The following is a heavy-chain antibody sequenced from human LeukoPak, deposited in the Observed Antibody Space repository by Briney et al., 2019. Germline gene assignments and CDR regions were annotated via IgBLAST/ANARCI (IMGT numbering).Heavy chain of an antibody. CDR1: GGTFSSYA. J-gene: IGHJ4*02. Sequence: SVKVSCKASGGTFSSYAISWVRQAPGQGREWMGGIIPIFGTANYAQKFQGRVTITADESTSTAYMELSSLRSEDTAVYYCARDDSSSPGCNYWGQGTLVTVSS. V-gene: IGHV1-69*13. CDR3: ARDDSSSPGCNY. D-gene: IGHD6-6*01. CDR2: IIPIFGTA.